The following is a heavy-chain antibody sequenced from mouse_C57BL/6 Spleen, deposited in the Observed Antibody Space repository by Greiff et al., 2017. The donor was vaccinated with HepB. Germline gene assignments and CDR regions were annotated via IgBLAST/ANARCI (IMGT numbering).Heavy chain of an antibody. V-gene: IGHV5-4*01. CDR2: LSDGGSYT. CDR1: GFTFSSYA. J-gene: IGHJ3*01. CDR3: AREDYNRFAY. Sequence: EVKLVESGGGLVKPGGSLKLSCAASGFTFSSYAMSWVRQTPEKRLEWVATLSDGGSYTYYPDNVKGRFTISRDNAKNNLYLQMSHLKSEDTAMYYCAREDYNRFAYWGQGTLVTVSA. D-gene: IGHD2-4*01.